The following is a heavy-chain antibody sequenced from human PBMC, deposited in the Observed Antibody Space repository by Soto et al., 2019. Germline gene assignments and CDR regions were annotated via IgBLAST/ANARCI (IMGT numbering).Heavy chain of an antibody. Sequence: EVQLVESGGGLVKPGGSLRLSCAASRFTFSSYSMNWVRQAPGKGLEWVSSISSSSYIYYADSVKGRFTISRDNAKNSLYLQMNSLRAEDTAVYYCARAAEYDSVWGSYRADWFDPWGQGTLVTVSS. V-gene: IGHV3-21*01. J-gene: IGHJ5*02. CDR1: RFTFSSYS. D-gene: IGHD3-16*02. CDR3: ARAAEYDSVWGSYRADWFDP. CDR2: ISSSSYI.